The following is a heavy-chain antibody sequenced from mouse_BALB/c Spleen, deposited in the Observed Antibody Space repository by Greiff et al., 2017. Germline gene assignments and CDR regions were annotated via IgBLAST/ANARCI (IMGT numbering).Heavy chain of an antibody. CDR2: PENGNT. D-gene: IGHD4-1*01. J-gene: IGHJ4*01. V-gene: IGHV14-1*02. CDR3: ARDWGYAMDY. Sequence: PENGNTIYDPKFQGKASITADTSSNTAYLQLSSLTSEDTAVYYCARDWGYAMDYWGQGTSVTVSS.